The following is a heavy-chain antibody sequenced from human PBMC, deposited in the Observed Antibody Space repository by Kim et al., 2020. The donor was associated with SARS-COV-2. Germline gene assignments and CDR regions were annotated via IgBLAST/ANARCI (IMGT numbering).Heavy chain of an antibody. CDR3: AKGVAAAGYYGMDV. D-gene: IGHD6-13*01. J-gene: IGHJ6*02. CDR1: GFTFSTHG. Sequence: GGSLRLSCVASGFTFSTHGMYWVRQGPGKGLEWVAYIWYDGSNEDYGDSVKGRFTISGDNSKRTLYLEMNSLRVDDTAVYYCAKGVAAAGYYGMDVWGQG. V-gene: IGHV3-33*03. CDR2: IWYDGSNE.